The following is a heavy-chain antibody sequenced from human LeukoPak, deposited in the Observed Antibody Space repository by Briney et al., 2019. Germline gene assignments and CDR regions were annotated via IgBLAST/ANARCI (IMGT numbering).Heavy chain of an antibody. CDR3: AELGITMIGGV. J-gene: IGHJ6*04. CDR1: GFSFNNYA. CDR2: ISDRGGYI. V-gene: IGHV3-21*01. D-gene: IGHD3-10*02. Sequence: AGSLSLSCAASGFSFNNYAMSWVRQAPGKGLGWVSSISDRGGYIYYADSVKGRFTISRDNAKNSLYRQMNSLRAEDTAVYYCAELGITMIGGVWGKGTTVTISS.